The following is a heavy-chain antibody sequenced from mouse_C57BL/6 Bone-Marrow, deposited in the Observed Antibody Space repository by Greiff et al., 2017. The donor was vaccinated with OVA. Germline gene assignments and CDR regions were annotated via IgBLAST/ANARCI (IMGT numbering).Heavy chain of an antibody. V-gene: IGHV5-17*01. CDR2: ISSASSTI. Sequence: EVHLVESGGGLVKPGGSLKLSCAASGFTFSDYGMHWVSQAPEKGLEWVAYISSASSTIYYAHKVKGRFTISRDNAKNTLFLQMTSLRSEDTARYYCARYRCYADFDYWGQGTTLTVSS. J-gene: IGHJ2*01. CDR1: GFTFSDYG. CDR3: ARYRCYADFDY. D-gene: IGHD6-5*01.